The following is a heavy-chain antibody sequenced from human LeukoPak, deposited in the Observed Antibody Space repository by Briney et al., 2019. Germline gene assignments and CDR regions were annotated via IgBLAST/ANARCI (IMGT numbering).Heavy chain of an antibody. D-gene: IGHD6-19*01. CDR1: GYTFTDYY. V-gene: IGHV1-46*04. J-gene: IGHJ6*02. CDR2: MNPSGGST. Sequence: EASVKVSCKASGYTFTDYYMHWVRQAPGQGLEWMGIMNPSGGSTNYAQKLQGRVTMTRDSSTSTVYMEVSSLRSEDTAVYYCARGMFDSGHDPYNSGRGWAPMVSDGMDVWGQGTTVTVSS. CDR3: ARGMFDSGHDPYNSGRGWAPMVSDGMDV.